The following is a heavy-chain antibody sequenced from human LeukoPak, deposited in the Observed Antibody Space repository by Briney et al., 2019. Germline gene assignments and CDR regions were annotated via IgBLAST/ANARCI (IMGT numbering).Heavy chain of an antibody. V-gene: IGHV1-69*06. CDR3: AVVGYCSGGSCPPY. CDR2: IIPIFGTA. Sequence: ASVKVSCKASGGTFSSYAISWVRQAPGQGLEWMGGIIPIFGTANYAQKFQGRVTITADKSTSTAYMELSSLRSEDTAVYYCAVVGYCSGGSCPPYWGQGTLVTVPS. D-gene: IGHD2-15*01. J-gene: IGHJ4*02. CDR1: GGTFSSYA.